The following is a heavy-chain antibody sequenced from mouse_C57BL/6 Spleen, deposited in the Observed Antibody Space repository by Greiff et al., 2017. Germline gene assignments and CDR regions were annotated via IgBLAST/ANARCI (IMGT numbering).Heavy chain of an antibody. J-gene: IGHJ4*01. D-gene: IGHD2-1*01. CDR1: GYTFTSYW. Sequence: QVQLQQSGAELVKPGASVKMSCKASGYTFTSYWITWVKQRPGQGLEWIGDIYPGSGSTNYNEKFKSKATLTVDTSSSTAYMQLSSLTSEDSAVYYCARGWGNYAESAMDYWGQGTSVTVSS. V-gene: IGHV1-55*01. CDR3: ARGWGNYAESAMDY. CDR2: IYPGSGST.